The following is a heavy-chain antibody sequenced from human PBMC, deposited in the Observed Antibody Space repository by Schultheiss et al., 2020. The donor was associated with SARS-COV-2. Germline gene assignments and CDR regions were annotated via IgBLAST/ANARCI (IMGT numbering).Heavy chain of an antibody. CDR2: ISYDGSNI. CDR1: GFTFNTYA. V-gene: IGHV3-30-3*01. D-gene: IGHD3-3*01. CDR3: ARDSARPYYDFWRVHYGMDV. J-gene: IGHJ6*02. Sequence: GGSLRLSCAASGFTFNTYAIHWVRQAPGRGLEWVTFISYDGSNIYYADSVKGRFTISRDNSKLTVYLQMNSLRAEDTAVYYCARDSARPYYDFWRVHYGMDVWGQGTTVTVSS.